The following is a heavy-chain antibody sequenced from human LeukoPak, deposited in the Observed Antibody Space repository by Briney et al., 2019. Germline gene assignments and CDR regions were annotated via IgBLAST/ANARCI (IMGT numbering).Heavy chain of an antibody. Sequence: GGSLRLSCAASGFTFSSYWMHWVRQAPGKGLVWVSRINSDGSSTSYADSVKGRFTISRDNAKNTLYLQMNSLRAEDTAVYYCARFGGGYGMDVWGQGTTVTVSS. CDR1: GFTFSSYW. J-gene: IGHJ6*02. D-gene: IGHD2-15*01. V-gene: IGHV3-74*01. CDR2: INSDGSST. CDR3: ARFGGGYGMDV.